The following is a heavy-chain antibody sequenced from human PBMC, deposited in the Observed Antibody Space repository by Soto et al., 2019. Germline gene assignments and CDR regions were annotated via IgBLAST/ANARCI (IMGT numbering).Heavy chain of an antibody. D-gene: IGHD3-9*01. J-gene: IGHJ5*02. CDR1: GYTFTGYY. V-gene: IGHV1-2*02. CDR3: ARDGRYCDWLLGSAWFDP. CDR2: INPNSGGT. Sequence: ASVKVSCKASGYTFTGYYMHWVRQAPGQGLEWMGWINPNSGGTNYAQKFQGRVTMTRDTSTSTAYMELSRLSSDDTAVYYCARDGRYCDWLLGSAWFDPWGQGTPVTVSS.